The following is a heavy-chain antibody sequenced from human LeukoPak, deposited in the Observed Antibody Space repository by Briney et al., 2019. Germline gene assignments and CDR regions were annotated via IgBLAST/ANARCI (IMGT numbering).Heavy chain of an antibody. J-gene: IGHJ6*02. V-gene: IGHV4-59*08. CDR3: ARYYYGMDV. Sequence: PSETLSLTCAVYGGSFSGYYWSWIRQPPGKGLEWIGYIYYSGSTNYNPSLKSRVTISLDTSKNQFSLKLSSVTAADTAVYYCARYYYGMDVWGQGTPVTVSS. CDR2: IYYSGST. CDR1: GGSFSGYY.